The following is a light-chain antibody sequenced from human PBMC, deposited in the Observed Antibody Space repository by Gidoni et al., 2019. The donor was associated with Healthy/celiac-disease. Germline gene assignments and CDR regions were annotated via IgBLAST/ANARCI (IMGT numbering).Light chain of an antibody. V-gene: IGLV1-47*01. J-gene: IGLJ3*02. CDR3: AAWDDSLSAWV. Sequence: GQRVTISCSGSSSNIGTNYVYCYQQPPGTAPNLLSYRNNQRPSGVPDRFSGSTSGTSASLAISGLRSEDEADYYCAAWDDSLSAWVFGGGTKLTVL. CDR2: RNN. CDR1: SSNIGTNY.